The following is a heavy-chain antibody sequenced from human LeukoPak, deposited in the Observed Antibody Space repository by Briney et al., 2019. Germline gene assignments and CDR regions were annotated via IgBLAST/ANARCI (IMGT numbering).Heavy chain of an antibody. Sequence: PSETLSLTCAVYGGSFNIYYWSWIRQSPEKGLEWIGEMNDGGTITYNPSLLSRVTISLDRSKNQFSLKLTSVTTADTAVYYCARRWNYGRNYYIDVWGNGATVSVSS. CDR2: MNDGGTI. CDR1: GGSFNIYY. J-gene: IGHJ6*03. D-gene: IGHD1-7*01. V-gene: IGHV4-34*01. CDR3: ARRWNYGRNYYIDV.